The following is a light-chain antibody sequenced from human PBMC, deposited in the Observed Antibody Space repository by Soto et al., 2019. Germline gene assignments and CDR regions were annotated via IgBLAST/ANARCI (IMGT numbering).Light chain of an antibody. CDR3: SSYRSADTYV. J-gene: IGLJ1*01. CDR1: SSDVGGYDY. V-gene: IGLV2-14*01. CDR2: EVS. Sequence: QSVLTQPASVSGSPGQSITISCTGTSSDVGGYDYVSWYQQHPGKAPKIMIYEVSNRPSGVSNRFSGAKSGNTASLTISGLQAEDEADYFCSSYRSADTYVFGTGTKVTVL.